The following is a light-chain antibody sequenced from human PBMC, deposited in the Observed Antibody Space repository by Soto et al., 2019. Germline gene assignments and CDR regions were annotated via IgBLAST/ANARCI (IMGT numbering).Light chain of an antibody. CDR1: QSVTTN. CDR2: GAS. V-gene: IGKV3-15*01. CDR3: QQYNNWPPWP. J-gene: IGKJ1*01. Sequence: EVVMTQSPATLSGSPGERATLSCRASQSVTTNMAWYQQKPGQAPRLLIYGASTRATGIPARFSGSGSGTDFPLTISRLQPEDFAVYYCQQYNNWPPWPFGQGTKV.